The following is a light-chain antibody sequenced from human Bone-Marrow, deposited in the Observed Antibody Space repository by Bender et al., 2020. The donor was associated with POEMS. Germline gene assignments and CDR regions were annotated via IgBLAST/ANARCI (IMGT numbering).Light chain of an antibody. CDR1: SRDIGAYNY. CDR3: CSYSGGATWV. J-gene: IGLJ3*02. V-gene: IGLV2-14*01. CDR2: GVS. Sequence: QSALTQPASVSGSPGQSITFSCTGTSRDIGAYNYVSWYQQHPGEAPKLVIYGVSNRPSGVSTRFSGSKSDNTASLTISGLQAGDESDYYCCSYSGGATWVFGGGTKLTV.